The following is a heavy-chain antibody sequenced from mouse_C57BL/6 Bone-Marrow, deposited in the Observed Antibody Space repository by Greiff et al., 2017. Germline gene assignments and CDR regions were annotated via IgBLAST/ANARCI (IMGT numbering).Heavy chain of an antibody. CDR1: GFTFTSYW. D-gene: IGHD2-3*01. CDR3: ASTYDGNYPDWVAY. Sequence: QVQLQQSGAELVRPGSSVKLSCKASGFTFTSYWMAWVKQRPGQGLEWIGNIYPSDSETHYNQKFKDKATLTVDKSFSTAYMQLSSLTSEDAAVYNCASTYDGNYPDWVAYWGQWTLVTVSA. J-gene: IGHJ3*01. V-gene: IGHV1-61*01. CDR2: IYPSDSET.